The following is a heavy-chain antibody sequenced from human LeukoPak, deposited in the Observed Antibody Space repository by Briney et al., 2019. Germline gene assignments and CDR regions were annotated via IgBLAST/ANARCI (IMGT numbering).Heavy chain of an antibody. CDR3: ARAVGHDYVWGSYRVYFDY. Sequence: PSQTLSLTCTVSGGSISSGDYSWSWIRQPPGKGLEWIGYIYYSGSTYYNPSLKSRVTISVDTSKNQFSLKLSSVTAADTAVYYCARAVGHDYVWGSYRVYFDYWGQGTLVTVSS. V-gene: IGHV4-30-4*01. J-gene: IGHJ4*02. D-gene: IGHD3-16*02. CDR2: IYYSGST. CDR1: GGSISSGDYS.